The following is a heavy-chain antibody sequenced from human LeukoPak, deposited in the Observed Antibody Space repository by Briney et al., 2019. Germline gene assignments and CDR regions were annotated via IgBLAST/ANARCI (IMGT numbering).Heavy chain of an antibody. CDR2: ISSDGSNT. Sequence: PGGSLRLSCAASGFTFSDYWMHWVRQAPDEGLVWVSRISSDGSNTDYADSVKGRFTISRDNAKSTVYLQMNSLRAEDTAMYYCARDRSNIVATWLEFDYWGQGTLVTVSS. CDR1: GFTFSDYW. V-gene: IGHV3-74*01. J-gene: IGHJ4*02. D-gene: IGHD5-12*01. CDR3: ARDRSNIVATWLEFDY.